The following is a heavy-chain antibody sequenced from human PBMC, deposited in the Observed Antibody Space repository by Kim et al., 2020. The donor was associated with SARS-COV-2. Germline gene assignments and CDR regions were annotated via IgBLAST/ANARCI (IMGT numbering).Heavy chain of an antibody. CDR2: ISGSGGST. D-gene: IGHD3-10*01. CDR1: GFTFSSYA. V-gene: IGHV3-23*01. J-gene: IGHJ6*02. CDR3: ARNYNSGSYKARDV. Sequence: GGSLRLSCAASGFTFSSYAMSWVRQAPGKGLEWVSAISGSGGSTYYADSVKGRFTISRDNSKDTLYLQMNSLRAEDTAVYYCARNYNSGSYKARDVWGQGSTGTVTS.